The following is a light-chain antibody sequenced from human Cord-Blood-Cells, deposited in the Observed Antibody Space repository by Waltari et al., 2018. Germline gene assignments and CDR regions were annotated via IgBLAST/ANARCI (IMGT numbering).Light chain of an antibody. Sequence: EIVMTQSPATLSVSPGERATLSCRASQSVSSNFAWYQQKPGQAPRLLSYGASTRATGIPARFSGSGSGTEFTLTISSLQSEDFAVYYCQQYNNWLTFGGGTKVEIK. CDR3: QQYNNWLT. V-gene: IGKV3-15*01. J-gene: IGKJ4*01. CDR1: QSVSSN. CDR2: GAS.